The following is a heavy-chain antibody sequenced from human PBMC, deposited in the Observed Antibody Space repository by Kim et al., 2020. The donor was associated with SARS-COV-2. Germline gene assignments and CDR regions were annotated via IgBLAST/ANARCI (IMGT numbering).Heavy chain of an antibody. CDR3: AREIIDDFWSGRPGYYYYGMDV. CDR1: GYTFTSYY. Sequence: ASVKVSCKASGYTFTSYYMHWVRQAPGQGLEWMGIINPSGGSTSYAQKFQGRVTMTRDTSTSTVYMELSSLRSEDTAVYYCAREIIDDFWSGRPGYYYYGMDVWGQGTTVPVSS. J-gene: IGHJ6*02. CDR2: INPSGGST. D-gene: IGHD3-3*01. V-gene: IGHV1-46*01.